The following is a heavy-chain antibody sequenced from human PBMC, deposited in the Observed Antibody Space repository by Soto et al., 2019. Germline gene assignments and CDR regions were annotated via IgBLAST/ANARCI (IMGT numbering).Heavy chain of an antibody. CDR1: GGSISSGGYY. Sequence: QVQLQESGPGLVKPSQTLSLTCTVSGGSISSGGYYWSWIRQHPGKGLEWIGYIYYSGSTYYNPSLKSRVPISVDPSKNQFALKLSSVTAADTAVYYCARGGPLILFDYWGQGTLVTVSS. CDR3: ARGGPLILFDY. CDR2: IYYSGST. J-gene: IGHJ4*02. V-gene: IGHV4-31*03.